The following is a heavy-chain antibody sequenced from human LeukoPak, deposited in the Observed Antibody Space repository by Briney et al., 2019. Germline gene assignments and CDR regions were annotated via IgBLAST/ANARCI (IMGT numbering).Heavy chain of an antibody. CDR1: GFTFSSYG. D-gene: IGHD3-3*01. CDR2: ISYDGSNK. Sequence: GGSLRLSCAASGFTFSSYGMHWVRQAPGKGLEWVAVISYDGSNKYYADSVKGRFTISRDNSKNTLYLQMNSLRAEDTAVYYCAKDQVDYDFWSGCYPYYYGMDVWGQGTTVTVSS. V-gene: IGHV3-30*18. CDR3: AKDQVDYDFWSGCYPYYYGMDV. J-gene: IGHJ6*02.